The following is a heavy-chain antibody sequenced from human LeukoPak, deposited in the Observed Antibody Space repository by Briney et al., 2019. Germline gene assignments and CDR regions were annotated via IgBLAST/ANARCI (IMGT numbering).Heavy chain of an antibody. CDR1: GGSFSGYY. CDR2: INHSGST. Sequence: PSETQSLTCAVYGGSFSGYYWSWIRQPPGKGLEWIGEINHSGSTNYNPSLKSRVTISVDTSKNQFSLKLSSVTAADTAVYYCARHRDFWSGYYRGHFAYWGQGTLVTVSS. D-gene: IGHD3-3*01. V-gene: IGHV4-34*01. CDR3: ARHRDFWSGYYRGHFAY. J-gene: IGHJ4*02.